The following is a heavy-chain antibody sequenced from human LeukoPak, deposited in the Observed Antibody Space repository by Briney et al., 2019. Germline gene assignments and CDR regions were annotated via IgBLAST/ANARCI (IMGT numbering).Heavy chain of an antibody. J-gene: IGHJ6*04. Sequence: SETLSLTCAVSGGTFSGYYWSWIRQPPGKGLEWIGEINHSGSTNYNPSLMSRVTISVDTSKNQFSLKLSSVTAADTAVYYCARGGYVTMVRGAAYGMDVWGKGTTVTVSS. CDR3: ARGGYVTMVRGAAYGMDV. CDR1: GGTFSGYY. V-gene: IGHV4-34*01. D-gene: IGHD3-10*01. CDR2: INHSGST.